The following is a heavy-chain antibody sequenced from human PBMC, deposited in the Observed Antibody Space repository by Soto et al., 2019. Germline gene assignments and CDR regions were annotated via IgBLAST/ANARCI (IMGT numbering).Heavy chain of an antibody. CDR3: AGDWGTPGRGSAVGYYYHDGMDV. J-gene: IGHJ6*02. Sequence: EVQLVESGGGLVQPGGSLRLSCLASEFTFNTYWMNWVRQAPGRGLEWVANIKDDGSEKNYVDSVKGRFTISRDNAKNLLYLKKNSLRGEDTAVYFCAGDWGTPGRGSAVGYYYHDGMDVWGQGTTVTVSS. CDR1: EFTFNTYW. V-gene: IGHV3-7*05. D-gene: IGHD6-19*01. CDR2: IKDDGSEK.